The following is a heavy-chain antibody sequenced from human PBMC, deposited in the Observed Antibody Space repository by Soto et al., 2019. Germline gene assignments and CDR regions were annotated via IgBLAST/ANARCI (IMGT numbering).Heavy chain of an antibody. Sequence: PSETLSLTCTVSGAYIRTYSWSWIRQSAGKGLEWIGHISPNGRTNYIPSLKTRITMSEDTSKNQSSLSLKFVTAADTAAYFCAKDQSGSADTWGQGTMVTVSS. V-gene: IGHV4-4*07. D-gene: IGHD7-27*01. CDR3: AKDQSGSADT. CDR2: ISPNGRT. J-gene: IGHJ3*01. CDR1: GAYIRTYS.